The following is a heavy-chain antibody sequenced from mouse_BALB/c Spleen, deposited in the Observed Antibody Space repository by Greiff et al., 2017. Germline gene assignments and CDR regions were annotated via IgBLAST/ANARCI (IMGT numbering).Heavy chain of an antibody. CDR1: GFTFSSFG. Sequence: EVQRVESGGGLVQPGGSRKLSCAASGFTFSSFGMHWVRQAPEKGLEWVAYISSGSSTIYYADTVKGRFTISRDNPKNTLFLQMTSLRSEDTAMYYCAMGDGYPWFAYWGQGTLVTVSA. D-gene: IGHD2-3*01. CDR2: ISSGSSTI. V-gene: IGHV5-17*02. CDR3: AMGDGYPWFAY. J-gene: IGHJ3*01.